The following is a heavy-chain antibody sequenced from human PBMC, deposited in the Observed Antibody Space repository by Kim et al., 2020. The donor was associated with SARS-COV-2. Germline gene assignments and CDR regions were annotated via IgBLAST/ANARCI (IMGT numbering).Heavy chain of an antibody. J-gene: IGHJ4*02. CDR3: ARAEMATIAFFDY. V-gene: IGHV1-2*02. D-gene: IGHD5-12*01. Sequence: ASVKVSCKASGYTFTGYYMHWVRQAPGQGLEWMGWINPNSGGTNYAQKFQGRVTMTRDTSISTAYMELSRLRSDDTAVYYCARAEMATIAFFDYWGQGTLVTVSS. CDR2: INPNSGGT. CDR1: GYTFTGYY.